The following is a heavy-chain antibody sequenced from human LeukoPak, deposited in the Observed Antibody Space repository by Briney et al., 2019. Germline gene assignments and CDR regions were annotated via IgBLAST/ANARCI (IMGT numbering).Heavy chain of an antibody. D-gene: IGHD4-17*01. Sequence: PGGSLRLSCVASGFTVSSNYMSWVRQAPGKGLEWVSVINSGGSTYYADSVKGRFTISRDNSKNTLYLQMNSLRAEDTAVYYCAKDRISTVTTLTLSYNWFDPWGQGTLVTVSS. J-gene: IGHJ5*02. CDR2: INSGGST. CDR1: GFTVSSNY. V-gene: IGHV3-66*01. CDR3: AKDRISTVTTLTLSYNWFDP.